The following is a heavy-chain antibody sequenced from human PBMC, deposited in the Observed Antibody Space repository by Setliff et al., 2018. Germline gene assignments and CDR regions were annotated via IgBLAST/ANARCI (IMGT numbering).Heavy chain of an antibody. J-gene: IGHJ4*02. V-gene: IGHV4-39*07. CDR2: IYHSGSS. CDR1: GGSISSRSYY. CDR3: AASRAYTGAVEEWFLPKTFDF. Sequence: PSETLSLTCTVSGGSISSRSYYWGWIRQPPGKGLEWIGSIYHSGSSYYNPSLRSRVTISVDTSKNQFSLKLSSVTAADAALYYCAASRAYTGAVEEWFLPKTFDFWGQGSPVTVSS. D-gene: IGHD3-10*01.